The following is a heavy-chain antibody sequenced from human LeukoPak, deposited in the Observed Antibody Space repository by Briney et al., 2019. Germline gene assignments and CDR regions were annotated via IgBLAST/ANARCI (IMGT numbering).Heavy chain of an antibody. CDR1: GGSISSNNW. CDR3: ARVNINNWHSCDY. V-gene: IGHV4-4*02. D-gene: IGHD1-1*01. Sequence: SETLSLTCAVSGGSISSNNWWGWVRQPPGKGLEWIGEIYHSGSPNYNPSLKSRVTISVDKSRNHFSLNLSSVTAADTAVYYCARVNINNWHSCDYWGQGTLVIVSS. CDR2: IYHSGSP. J-gene: IGHJ4*02.